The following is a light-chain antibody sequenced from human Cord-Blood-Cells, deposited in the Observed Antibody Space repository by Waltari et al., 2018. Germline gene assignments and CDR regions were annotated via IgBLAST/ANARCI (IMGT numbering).Light chain of an antibody. CDR1: QDISNY. V-gene: IGKV1-33*01. CDR3: QQYDNLLMYT. Sequence: DIQMTQSPSSLSASVGDRVTITCQASQDISNYLNWYQQKPGKAPKLLIYDASNLETGVPSRFSGSGSETDFTFTISNLQPEDIATYYCQQYDNLLMYTFGQGTKLEIK. J-gene: IGKJ2*01. CDR2: DAS.